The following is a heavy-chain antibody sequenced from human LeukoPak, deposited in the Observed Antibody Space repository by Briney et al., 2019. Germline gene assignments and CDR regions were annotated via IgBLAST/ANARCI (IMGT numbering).Heavy chain of an antibody. V-gene: IGHV1-46*01. J-gene: IGHJ6*03. CDR1: GYTFTMYY. D-gene: IGHD3-16*01. CDR2: INPTDGST. CDR3: AREQGGGLSGNLGGLFASYHTYYYMDV. Sequence: ASVKVSCKASGYTFTMYYIHWVRQAPGQGLEWMGMINPTDGSTTYVQRFQGRVTMTRDMSTTTVYMDLRSLRSEDTAVYFCAREQGGGLSGNLGGLFASYHTYYYMDVWGRGTTVTVSS.